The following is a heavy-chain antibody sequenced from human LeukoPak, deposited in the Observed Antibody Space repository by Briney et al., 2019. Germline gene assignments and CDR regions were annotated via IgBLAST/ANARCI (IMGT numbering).Heavy chain of an antibody. V-gene: IGHV3-23*01. CDR1: GFAFSSHA. D-gene: IGHD6-19*01. J-gene: IGHJ4*02. CDR2: ISGSGGTT. Sequence: GRSLRLSCEASGFAFSSHAMNWVRQAPGKGLEWVSVISGSGGTTYYADSVKGRFTISRDNSKNTLYVLMNSLRAEDTAVYYCAMNAGQWLVPFDHWGQGTLVTVSS. CDR3: AMNAGQWLVPFDH.